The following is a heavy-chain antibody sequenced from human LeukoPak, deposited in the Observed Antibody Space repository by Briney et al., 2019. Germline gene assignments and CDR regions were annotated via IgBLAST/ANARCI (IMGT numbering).Heavy chain of an antibody. CDR2: IKEDGSEK. J-gene: IGHJ6*03. CDR3: ARDRRGVNFYFYYMVV. D-gene: IGHD3-10*01. Sequence: GGSLRLSCEASGFMFTGYWMSWVRQAPGKGLEWVANIKEDGSEKYYVDSVKGRFTISRDNPKKLLYLQMNSLRAEDTAVYSRARDRRGVNFYFYYMVVWGKRTSVIVSS. V-gene: IGHV3-7*01. CDR1: GFMFTGYW.